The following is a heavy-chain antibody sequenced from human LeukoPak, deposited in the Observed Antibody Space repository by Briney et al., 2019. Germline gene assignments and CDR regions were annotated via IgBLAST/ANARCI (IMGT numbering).Heavy chain of an antibody. J-gene: IGHJ4*02. D-gene: IGHD1-26*01. V-gene: IGHV4-59*08. CDR1: GGSINNYY. CDR3: ARRGSYYSAGFDY. Sequence: PSETLSLTCAVSGGSINNYYWTWIRQPPGKGLEWIGYIYYSGSTNYNPSLKSRVTISVDTSKNQFSLKLSSVTAADTAVYYCARRGSYYSAGFDYWGQGTLVTVSS. CDR2: IYYSGST.